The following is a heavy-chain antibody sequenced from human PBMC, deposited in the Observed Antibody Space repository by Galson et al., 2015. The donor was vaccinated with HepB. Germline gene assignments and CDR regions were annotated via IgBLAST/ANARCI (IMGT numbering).Heavy chain of an antibody. D-gene: IGHD6-13*01. CDR2: INVDNGNT. CDR3: ARGAGGLAATGNYWFDP. Sequence: SVKVSCKASGSTFIRYAMHWVRQAPGQRLEWMGWINVDNGNTEFSQKFQGRVTVTRDTSASTAYMELSSMRSEDTAVYYCARGAGGLAATGNYWFDPWGQGSLVTVSS. J-gene: IGHJ5*02. CDR1: GSTFIRYA. V-gene: IGHV1-3*01.